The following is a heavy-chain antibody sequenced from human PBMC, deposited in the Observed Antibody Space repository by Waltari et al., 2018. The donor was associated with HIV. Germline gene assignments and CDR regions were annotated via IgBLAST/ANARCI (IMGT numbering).Heavy chain of an antibody. CDR1: RFLFSSYG. Sequence: QVQLVESAGGVVQPGRSLRLSCAASRFLFSSYGLHWVRHASGKGLDWVAVISNDGRNKYYADSVKGRFTISRDNSKNMLYLQMNSVRAEDTAVYYCAKEETRVYRSSSYYYYYGMDVWGQGTTVTVSS. D-gene: IGHD3-16*01. CDR3: AKEETRVYRSSSYYYYYGMDV. CDR2: ISNDGRNK. J-gene: IGHJ6*02. V-gene: IGHV3-30*18.